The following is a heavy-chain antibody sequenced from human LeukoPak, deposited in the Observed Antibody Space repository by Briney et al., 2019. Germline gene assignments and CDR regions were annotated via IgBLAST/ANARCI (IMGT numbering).Heavy chain of an antibody. V-gene: IGHV3-30*03. J-gene: IGHJ4*02. D-gene: IGHD3-22*01. Sequence: GGSLRLSCAASGFTFSSYGMHWVRQAPGKGLEWVAVISYDGSNKYYADSVKGRFTISRDNSKNTLYLQMNSLRAEDTAVYYCARVYYYDSSSFDYWGQGTLVTVSS. CDR1: GFTFSSYG. CDR3: ARVYYYDSSSFDY. CDR2: ISYDGSNK.